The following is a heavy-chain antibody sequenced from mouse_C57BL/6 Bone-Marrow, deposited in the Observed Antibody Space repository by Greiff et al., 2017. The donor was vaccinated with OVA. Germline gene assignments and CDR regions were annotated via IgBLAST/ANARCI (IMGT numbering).Heavy chain of an antibody. V-gene: IGHV5-9*01. CDR1: GFTFSSYT. Sequence: EVHLVESGGGLVKPGGSLKLSCAASGFTFSSYTMSWVRQTPEKRLEWVATISGGGGNTYYPDSVKGRFTISRDNAKNTLYLQMSSLRSEDTALYCGARPYGKSLAWLAYWGQGTLVTVSA. J-gene: IGHJ3*01. D-gene: IGHD2-1*01. CDR3: ARPYGKSLAWLAY. CDR2: ISGGGGNT.